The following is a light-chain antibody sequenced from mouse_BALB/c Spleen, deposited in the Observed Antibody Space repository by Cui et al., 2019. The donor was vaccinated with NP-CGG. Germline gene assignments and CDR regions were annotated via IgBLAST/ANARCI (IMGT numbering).Light chain of an antibody. J-gene: IGLJ1*01. CDR2: GTS. V-gene: IGLV1*01. CDR3: ALWYSNHWV. Sequence: QAVVTQEFALTTSPGETVTLTCRSSTGAITTSNYANWVQEKPDHLFTGVIGGTSNRAPGAPARFSGSLIGDKAALTITGAQTEDEAIYFCALWYSNHWVFGGGTKLTVL. CDR1: TGAITTSNY.